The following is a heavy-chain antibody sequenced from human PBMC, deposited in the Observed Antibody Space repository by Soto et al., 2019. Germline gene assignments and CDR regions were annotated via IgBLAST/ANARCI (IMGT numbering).Heavy chain of an antibody. CDR3: ALKSHDSSGSQSGAFDI. CDR1: GYTFTSYY. D-gene: IGHD6-19*01. CDR2: ISPSGGST. V-gene: IGHV1-46*01. Sequence: ASVKVSCKASGYTFTSYYMHWVRQAPGQGLEWMGIISPSGGSTSYAQKFQGRVTMTRDTSTSTVYMELSSLRSEDTAVYYCALKSHDSSGSQSGAFDIWGQGTMVTVSS. J-gene: IGHJ3*02.